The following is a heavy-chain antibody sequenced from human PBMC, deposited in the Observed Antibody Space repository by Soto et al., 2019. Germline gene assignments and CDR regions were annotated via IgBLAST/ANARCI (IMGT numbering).Heavy chain of an antibody. CDR3: ARAQGNSSSWPIDS. J-gene: IGHJ4*02. D-gene: IGHD6-13*01. CDR2: THPTQADT. V-gene: IGHV1-2*04. CDR1: GYIFTDYY. Sequence: XSVKVSFKTSGYIFTDYYIDLLLKPPGQGLEWKEYTHPTQADTTNHPKFQGWATMTRDTSVTTAYIDLTSTRFNDTAVYYCARAQGNSSSWPIDSWGQGTQVTVSS.